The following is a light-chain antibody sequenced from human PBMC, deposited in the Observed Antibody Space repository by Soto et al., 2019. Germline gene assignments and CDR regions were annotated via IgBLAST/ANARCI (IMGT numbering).Light chain of an antibody. CDR1: SSDVGGYNY. CDR3: CSYAGSYTLV. Sequence: QSALTQPRSVSGSPGQSVTISCTGTSSDVGGYNYVSWYQQHPGKAPKLMIYDVNKRPPGVPDRFSGSKSGNTASLTISGLQAEDEADYYCCSYAGSYTLVFGTGTKVTVL. CDR2: DVN. V-gene: IGLV2-11*01. J-gene: IGLJ1*01.